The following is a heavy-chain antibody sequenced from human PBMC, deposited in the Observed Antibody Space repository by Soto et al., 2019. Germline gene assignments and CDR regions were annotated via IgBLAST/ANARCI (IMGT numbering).Heavy chain of an antibody. CDR2: IIPIFGTA. J-gene: IGHJ6*02. CDR1: GGTFSSYA. D-gene: IGHD1-7*01. V-gene: IGHV1-69*12. CDR3: AGPPELTRIYYYYGMDV. Sequence: QVQLVQSGAEVKKPGSSVKVSCKASGGTFSSYAISWVRQAPGQGLEWMGGIIPIFGTANYAQKFQGRVTITADESTSTADMELSSLRSEDKAVYYCAGPPELTRIYYYYGMDVWGQGTTVTVSS.